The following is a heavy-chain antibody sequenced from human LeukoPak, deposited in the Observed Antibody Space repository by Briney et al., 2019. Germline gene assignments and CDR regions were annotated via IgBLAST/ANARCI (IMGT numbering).Heavy chain of an antibody. V-gene: IGHV4-59*08. D-gene: IGHD2-21*02. CDR3: ARHYGGHCGGDCYSFDY. J-gene: IGHJ4*02. CDR2: IYYTGST. CDR1: GGSISSYY. Sequence: SETLPLTCTVSGGSISSYYWSWIRQPPGKGLEWIGYIYYTGSTNYNPSLKSRVTISVDTSKNQFSLKLSSVTAADTAVYYCARHYGGHCGGDCYSFDYWGQGTLVTVSS.